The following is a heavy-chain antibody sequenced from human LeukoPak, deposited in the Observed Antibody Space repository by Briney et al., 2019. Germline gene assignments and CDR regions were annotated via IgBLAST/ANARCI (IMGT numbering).Heavy chain of an antibody. CDR3: ARRPRSYNYYMDV. V-gene: IGHV4-39*01. CDR1: GDSISSSNSY. Sequence: SETLSLTCTVSGDSISSSNSYRGWIRQPPGKGLEWIGSLYYSGSSHYNPSLKSRVTISADTSKNQFSLKLSSVTAADTAVYYCARRPRSYNYYMDVWGKGTTVTVSS. J-gene: IGHJ6*03. CDR2: LYYSGSS.